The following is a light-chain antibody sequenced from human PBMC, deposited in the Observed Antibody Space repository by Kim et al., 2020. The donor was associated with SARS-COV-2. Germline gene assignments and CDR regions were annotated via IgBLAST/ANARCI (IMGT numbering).Light chain of an antibody. CDR1: SSDIGGYNY. CDR2: DVS. V-gene: IGLV2-14*03. J-gene: IGLJ3*02. Sequence: QSALTQPASVSGSPGQSITISCTGTSSDIGGYNYVSWYQQHPGKAPKLMIYDVSKRPSGVSNRFSGSKSGNTASLTISGLQAEDEADYYCSSYTTINSWVFGGGTQLTVL. CDR3: SSYTTINSWV.